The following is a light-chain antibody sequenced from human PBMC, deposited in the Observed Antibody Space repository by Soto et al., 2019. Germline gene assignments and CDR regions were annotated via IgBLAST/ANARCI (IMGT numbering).Light chain of an antibody. CDR3: CSYAGSSTYV. CDR1: SSDVGSYNL. J-gene: IGLJ1*01. Sequence: QSVLTQPASGTGSPGQSSSISCTGTSSDVGSYNLVSWYQQHPGKAPKLMIYEVSKRPSGVSNRFSGSKSGNTASLTISGLQAEDEADYYCCSYAGSSTYVFGTGTKVTVL. CDR2: EVS. V-gene: IGLV2-23*02.